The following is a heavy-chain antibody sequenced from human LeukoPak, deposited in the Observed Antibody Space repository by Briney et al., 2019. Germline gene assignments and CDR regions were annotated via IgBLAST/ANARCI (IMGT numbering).Heavy chain of an antibody. V-gene: IGHV1-69*05. CDR2: IIPIFGTA. CDR1: GGTCSSYA. Sequence: SVKVSCKASGGTCSSYAISWVRQAPGQGLEWMGRIIPIFGTANYAQKFQGRVTITTDESTSTAYMELSSLRSEDTAVYYCARERDTAMVLPFDYWGQGTLVTVSS. D-gene: IGHD5-18*01. CDR3: ARERDTAMVLPFDY. J-gene: IGHJ4*02.